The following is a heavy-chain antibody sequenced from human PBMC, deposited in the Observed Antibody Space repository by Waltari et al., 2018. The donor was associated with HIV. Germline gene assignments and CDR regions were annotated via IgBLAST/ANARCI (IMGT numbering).Heavy chain of an antibody. Sequence: QVQLQESGPERVNPSETLSLTCTVYGCFLSNYHWSWIRQPTGKGLEWLGRIYYSGSTNYNPSLRSRVIISIDTSKNHFSRKLSSVTAADTAVYYCASREFEHNGLSAENWFDPWGQGTLVTVSS. CDR3: ASREFEHNGLSAENWFDP. D-gene: IGHD5-12*01. J-gene: IGHJ5*02. CDR1: GCFLSNYH. V-gene: IGHV4-59*01. CDR2: IYYSGST.